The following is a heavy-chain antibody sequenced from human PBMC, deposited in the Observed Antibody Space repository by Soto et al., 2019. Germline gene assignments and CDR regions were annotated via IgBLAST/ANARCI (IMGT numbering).Heavy chain of an antibody. CDR1: GGTFSSYA. Sequence: GASVKVSCKASGGTFSSYAISWVRQAPGQGLEWMGGIIPIFGTANYAQKFQGRVTITADKSTNTAYMELSSLRSEDTAVYYCARRQSGGFQRCFDSWGQGTLVTVSS. V-gene: IGHV1-69*06. CDR3: ARRQSGGFQRCFDS. J-gene: IGHJ4*02. CDR2: IIPIFGTA. D-gene: IGHD2-15*01.